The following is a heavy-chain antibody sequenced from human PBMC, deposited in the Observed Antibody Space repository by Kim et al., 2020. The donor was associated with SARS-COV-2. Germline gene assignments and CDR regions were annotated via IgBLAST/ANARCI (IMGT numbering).Heavy chain of an antibody. Sequence: GGSLRLSCAASQLTVSRNHMSWVRQAPGKGLEWVSVIYSGGMTSYAGSVKGRYTISRDASKNTVNLQMNSLRADDTAVDYCARDHLGDGYSFSDYWGQGTLGTVSS. J-gene: IGHJ4*02. CDR1: QLTVSRNH. D-gene: IGHD4-4*01. CDR3: ARDHLGDGYSFSDY. CDR2: IYSGGMT. V-gene: IGHV3-53*01.